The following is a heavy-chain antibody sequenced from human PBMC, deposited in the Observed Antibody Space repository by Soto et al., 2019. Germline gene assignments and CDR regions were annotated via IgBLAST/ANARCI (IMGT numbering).Heavy chain of an antibody. J-gene: IGHJ6*02. CDR3: ARVRRIGDFYYYALDV. CDR1: GGSISSYY. CDR2: IYYSGGT. D-gene: IGHD6-6*01. Sequence: SETLSLTCTVSGGSISSYYWSWIRQPPGKGLEWIGYIYYSGGTNYNPSLKSRVTISVDTSKNQFSLKLSSVTAADTAVYYCARVRRIGDFYYYALDVWGQGTTVTVSS. V-gene: IGHV4-59*01.